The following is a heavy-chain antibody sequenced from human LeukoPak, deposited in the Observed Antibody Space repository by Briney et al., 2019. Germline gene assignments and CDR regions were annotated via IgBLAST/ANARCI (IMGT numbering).Heavy chain of an antibody. D-gene: IGHD3-22*01. CDR2: ISSSSSYI. V-gene: IGHV3-21*01. J-gene: IGHJ1*01. CDR1: GFTFSSYS. CDR3: ATKEYYYDSSGYYFGYFQH. Sequence: GGSLRLSCAASGFTFSSYSMNWFRQAPGKGLEWVSSISSSSSYIYYADSVKGRFTISRDNAKNSLYLQMNSLRAEDTAVYYCATKEYYYDSSGYYFGYFQHWGQGTLVAVSS.